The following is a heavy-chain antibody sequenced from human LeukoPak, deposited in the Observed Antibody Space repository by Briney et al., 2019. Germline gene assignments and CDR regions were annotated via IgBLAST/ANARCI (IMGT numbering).Heavy chain of an antibody. D-gene: IGHD1-26*01. Sequence: ASVKVSCKASGYTFTSYDINWVRQDTGQGLEWMGWMNPNSGNTGYAQKFQGRVTMTRNTSISTAYMELSSLRSEDTAVYYCASRPLDSDWFDPWGQGTLVTVSS. J-gene: IGHJ5*02. CDR1: GYTFTSYD. V-gene: IGHV1-8*01. CDR3: ASRPLDSDWFDP. CDR2: MNPNSGNT.